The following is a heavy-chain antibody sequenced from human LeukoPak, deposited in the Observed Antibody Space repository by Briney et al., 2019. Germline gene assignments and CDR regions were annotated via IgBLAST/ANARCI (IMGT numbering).Heavy chain of an antibody. CDR2: ISGSGGST. D-gene: IGHD3-22*01. V-gene: IGHV3-23*01. CDR1: GFTFSSYA. J-gene: IGHJ4*02. Sequence: PGGSLRLSCAASGFTFSSYAMSWVRQAPGKGLEWVSAISGSGGSTYYADSVKGRFTISRDNSKNTLYLQMNSLRAEDTAVYYCARYYYYDNSGRACDYWGQGTLVTVSS. CDR3: ARYYYYDNSGRACDY.